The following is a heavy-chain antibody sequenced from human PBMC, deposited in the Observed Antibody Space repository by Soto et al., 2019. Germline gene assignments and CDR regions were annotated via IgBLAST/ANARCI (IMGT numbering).Heavy chain of an antibody. CDR3: ARGGYFDSSNYLAY. V-gene: IGHV1-3*01. CDR2: TNPGNGNT. Sequence: GASVKVSCKASGYTFTNYVINWVLQAPGRGLEWMGWTNPGNGNTKYSQQFQGRVIIDRDTSASTAYMELSSLRSEDTAVYYCARGGYFDSSNYLAYWGLGTLVTVSS. D-gene: IGHD3-22*01. J-gene: IGHJ4*02. CDR1: GYTFTNYV.